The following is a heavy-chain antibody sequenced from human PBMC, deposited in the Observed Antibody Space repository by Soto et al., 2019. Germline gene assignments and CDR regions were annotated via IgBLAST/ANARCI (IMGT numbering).Heavy chain of an antibody. D-gene: IGHD4-17*01. J-gene: IGHJ4*02. CDR2: ISSSGTGT. Sequence: GGSLRLSCAVSGFTFSSYEMHWVRQAPGKGLEWISYISSSGTGTYYADSVRGRFTMSRDNTKNSVSLQMYSLRAEDTAIYYCVRDLHEPLAADALREANWGQGTQVTVSS. CDR3: VRDLHEPLAADALREAN. CDR1: GFTFSSYE. V-gene: IGHV3-48*03.